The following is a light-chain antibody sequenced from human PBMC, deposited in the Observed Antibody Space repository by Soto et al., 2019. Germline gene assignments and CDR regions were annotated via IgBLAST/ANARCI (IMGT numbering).Light chain of an antibody. J-gene: IGKJ3*01. V-gene: IGKV1-33*01. CDR1: QDISNY. CDR2: DAS. Sequence: DIQMTQSPSSLSASVGDRVTITYQAIQDISNYLNWYQQKPGKAPKLLIYDASNLETGVPSRFSGSGSGTDFTFTISSLQTEDIATYYCQQYDNLFTFGPGTKVDIK. CDR3: QQYDNLFT.